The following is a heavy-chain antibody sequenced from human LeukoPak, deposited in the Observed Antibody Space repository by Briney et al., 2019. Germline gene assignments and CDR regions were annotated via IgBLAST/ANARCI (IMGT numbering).Heavy chain of an antibody. J-gene: IGHJ6*02. D-gene: IGHD4-23*01. V-gene: IGHV1-24*01. CDR3: ATGTYKATVVIWGYYGMDV. Sequence: GASVKVSCKVSGYTLTELSMHWVRQAPGKGLEWMGGFDPEDGETIYAQKFQGRVTMTEDTSTDTAYMELSSLRSEDTAVYYCATGTYKATVVIWGYYGMDVWGQGTTVTVSS. CDR1: GYTLTELS. CDR2: FDPEDGET.